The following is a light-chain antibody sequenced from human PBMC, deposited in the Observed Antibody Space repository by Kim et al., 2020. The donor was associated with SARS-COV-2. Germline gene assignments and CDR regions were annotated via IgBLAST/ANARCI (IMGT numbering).Light chain of an antibody. J-gene: IGLJ3*02. CDR3: QTYDINNPL. V-gene: IGLV6-57*02. CDR1: GRSIASNY. Sequence: QSVSEFPGKTVTISCTASGRSIASNYIQWYQHRPGSAPTTVIFEDKERPSGVPDRFSGSIDRSSNSASLTISGLKTEDEADYYCQTYDINNPLFGG. CDR2: EDK.